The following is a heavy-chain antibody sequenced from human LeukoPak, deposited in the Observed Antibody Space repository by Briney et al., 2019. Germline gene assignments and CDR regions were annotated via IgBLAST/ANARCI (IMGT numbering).Heavy chain of an antibody. J-gene: IGHJ4*02. Sequence: PGGSLRLSCAASGFTFSSYAMHWVRQAPGKGLEWVAVISYDGSNKYYADSVKGRFTISRDNSKNTLYLQMNSLRAEDTAGYYCARGDNDFWSGYYSELNLDYWGQGTLVTVSS. D-gene: IGHD3-3*01. CDR2: ISYDGSNK. CDR1: GFTFSSYA. V-gene: IGHV3-30*04. CDR3: ARGDNDFWSGYYSELNLDY.